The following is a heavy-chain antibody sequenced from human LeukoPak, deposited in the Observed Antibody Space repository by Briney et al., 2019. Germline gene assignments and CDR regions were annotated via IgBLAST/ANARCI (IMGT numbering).Heavy chain of an antibody. Sequence: PSETLSLTCGVSGVSISSTNWWSWVRQPPGPGLEWIGEVSLTGETNYNPSLNGRVTVSLDGSRNQLSLTLTSVTAADTAIYYCSRESGAFCPFGYWGQGTLVIVPP. J-gene: IGHJ4*02. V-gene: IGHV4-4*02. D-gene: IGHD1-26*01. CDR2: VSLTGET. CDR1: GVSISSTNW. CDR3: SRESGAFCPFGY.